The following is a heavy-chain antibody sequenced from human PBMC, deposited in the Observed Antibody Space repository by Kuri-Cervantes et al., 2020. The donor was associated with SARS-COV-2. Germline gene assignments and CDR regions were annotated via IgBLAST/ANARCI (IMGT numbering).Heavy chain of an antibody. D-gene: IGHD6-13*01. V-gene: IGHV3-30*02. CDR1: GFTFSSYG. J-gene: IGHJ4*02. CDR3: AKREQYSSSWGDVDY. Sequence: GESLKISCAASGFTFSSYGMHWVRQAPGKGLEWVAFIRYDGSNKYYADSVKGRSTISRDNSKNTLYLQMNSLRAEDTAVYYCAKREQYSSSWGDVDYWGQGTLVTVSS. CDR2: IRYDGSNK.